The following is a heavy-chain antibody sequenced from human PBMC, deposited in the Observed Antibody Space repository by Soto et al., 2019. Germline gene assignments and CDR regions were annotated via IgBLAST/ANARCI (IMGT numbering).Heavy chain of an antibody. D-gene: IGHD2-2*01. J-gene: IGHJ4*02. Sequence: QVQLVESGGGVVKPGRALRLSCAASGFTFNRYGMHWVRQAPGKGLEWVAVVSYDGTNKYYGDSVKGRFTISRDNSKKTVYLQMNNLESGDTAVYYCAKVGPEGVPAAIDNWGQGTLVTVS. CDR1: GFTFNRYG. CDR3: AKVGPEGVPAAIDN. V-gene: IGHV3-30*18. CDR2: VSYDGTNK.